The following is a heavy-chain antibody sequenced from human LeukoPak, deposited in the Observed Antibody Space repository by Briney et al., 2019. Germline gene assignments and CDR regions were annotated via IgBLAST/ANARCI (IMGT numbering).Heavy chain of an antibody. Sequence: GGSLRLSCAASGFTFSSYAMSLVRQAPGKGLEWVSAISGSGGSTYYADSVKGRFTISRDNSKNTLYLQMNSLRAEDTAVYYCAREYTVTTYYFDYWGQGTLVTVSS. D-gene: IGHD4-17*01. CDR2: ISGSGGST. CDR3: AREYTVTTYYFDY. CDR1: GFTFSSYA. J-gene: IGHJ4*02. V-gene: IGHV3-23*01.